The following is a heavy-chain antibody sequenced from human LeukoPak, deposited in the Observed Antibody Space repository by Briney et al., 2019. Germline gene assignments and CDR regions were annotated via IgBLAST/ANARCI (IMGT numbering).Heavy chain of an antibody. Sequence: GNSLRLSCAASGFTVSTSVMHWVRQAPGKGLDWAAIISFDGTTKYYADPVKGRFTISRDNSKNTLFLQMDSLRVEDTAVYYCVKGKDLYGALDIWGQGTMVTVSS. CDR2: ISFDGTTK. J-gene: IGHJ3*02. V-gene: IGHV3-30*18. CDR1: GFTVSTSV. D-gene: IGHD3-16*01. CDR3: VKGKDLYGALDI.